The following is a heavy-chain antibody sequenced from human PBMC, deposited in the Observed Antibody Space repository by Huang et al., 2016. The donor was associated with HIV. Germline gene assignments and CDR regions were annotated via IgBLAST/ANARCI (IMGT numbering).Heavy chain of an antibody. J-gene: IGHJ4*02. CDR2: IKRDGSST. D-gene: IGHD3-10*01. Sequence: EVQLVESGGGLVQPGGSLRLSCAASGFTFSSYWMHWVRQVPGKGRVGVSHIKRDGSSTSYADSVKGRFTIARDNAKNTLYLQMNSLRAEDTAVYYCARGSRQGKYYYGSGTAYWGQGTLVTVSS. V-gene: IGHV3-74*01. CDR3: ARGSRQGKYYYGSGTAY. CDR1: GFTFSSYW.